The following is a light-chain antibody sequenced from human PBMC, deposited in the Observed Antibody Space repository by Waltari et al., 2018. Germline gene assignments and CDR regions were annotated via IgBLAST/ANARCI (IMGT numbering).Light chain of an antibody. V-gene: IGKV2-28*01. CDR1: QRLLHSNGYKY. Sequence: DIVMTQSPLSLPVSPGEPASISCRSSQRLLHSNGYKYLDWYLQKPGQSPQLLIYMGSNRASGVPDRFSGSGSGTDFTLKISRVEAEDVGIYYCMQALHTPYTFGQGTKLE. J-gene: IGKJ2*01. CDR2: MGS. CDR3: MQALHTPYT.